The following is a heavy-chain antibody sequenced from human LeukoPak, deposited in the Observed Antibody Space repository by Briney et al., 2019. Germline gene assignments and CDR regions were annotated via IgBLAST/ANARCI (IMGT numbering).Heavy chain of an antibody. CDR3: ARGSSSLDY. CDR2: ISTGSNYI. D-gene: IGHD6-13*01. J-gene: IGHJ4*02. Sequence: PGGSLRLSCAASGFTFSGYSMNWVRQAPGKRLEWVSSISTGSNYIYYADSVKGRFTISRDNAKNSLYLQMNRLRAEDTAVYYCARGSSSLDYWGQGTLVTVSS. V-gene: IGHV3-21*01. CDR1: GFTFSGYS.